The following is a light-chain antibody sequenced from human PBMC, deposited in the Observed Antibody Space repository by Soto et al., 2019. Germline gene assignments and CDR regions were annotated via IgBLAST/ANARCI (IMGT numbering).Light chain of an antibody. Sequence: DIQMTQSPSTLSGSVGDRVTITCRASQSISTFLNWYQQKPGKAPKLLIYAASSLESGVPSRFSGSGSGTDFTLTISSLQPEDFATYFCQHSYSDPPYTFGQGTKVDIK. V-gene: IGKV1-39*01. CDR3: QHSYSDPPYT. CDR1: QSISTF. CDR2: AAS. J-gene: IGKJ2*01.